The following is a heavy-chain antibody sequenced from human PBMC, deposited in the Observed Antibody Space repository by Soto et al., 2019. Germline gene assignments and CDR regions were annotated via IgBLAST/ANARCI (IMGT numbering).Heavy chain of an antibody. CDR3: ARRNYDMGYGMDV. V-gene: IGHV5-51*01. Sequence: GESLKISCKGSGYSFTSYWIAWVRQMPGKGLEWMGVIYPGDSDTRYSPSFQGQVTISADKSISTAYLQWSSLKASDTAMYYCARRNYDMGYGMDVWGQGTTVTVSS. D-gene: IGHD3-9*01. CDR2: IYPGDSDT. CDR1: GYSFTSYW. J-gene: IGHJ6*02.